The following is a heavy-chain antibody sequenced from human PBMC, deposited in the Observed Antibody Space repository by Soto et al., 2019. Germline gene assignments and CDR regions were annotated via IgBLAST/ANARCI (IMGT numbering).Heavy chain of an antibody. V-gene: IGHV4-4*02. CDR2: IYHSGST. CDR1: GGSISSSNW. CDR3: ARILPPGYFDY. J-gene: IGHJ4*02. Sequence: SETLSLTCAVSGGSISSSNWWSWVRQPPGKGLEWIGEIYHSGSTNYNPSLKSRVTISVDKSKNQFSLELTSVTAADTAIYYCARILPPGYFDYCGQGMQVTVSS.